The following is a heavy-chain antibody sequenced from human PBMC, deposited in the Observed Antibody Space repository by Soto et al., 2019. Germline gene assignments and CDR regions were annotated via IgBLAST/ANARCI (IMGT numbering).Heavy chain of an antibody. CDR3: AKAISYDFWSGYFDY. Sequence: PGGSLRLSCAASGFTFSSYWMSWVRQAPGKGLEWVANIKQDGSEKYYADSVKGRFTISRDNSKNTLYLQMNSLRAEDTAVYYCAKAISYDFWSGYFDYWGQGTLVTVSS. CDR2: IKQDGSEK. D-gene: IGHD3-3*01. CDR1: GFTFSSYW. J-gene: IGHJ4*02. V-gene: IGHV3-7*03.